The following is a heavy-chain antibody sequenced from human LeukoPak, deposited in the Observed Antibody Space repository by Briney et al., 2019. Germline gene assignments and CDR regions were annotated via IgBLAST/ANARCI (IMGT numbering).Heavy chain of an antibody. D-gene: IGHD2/OR15-2a*01. CDR1: GFTFSSYA. CDR3: ALSPGLVPFDY. Sequence: GGSLRLSCAASGFTFSSYAMSWVRQAPGKGLEWVSVISDSGGSTYYADSVKGRFTISRDNSKNTLYLQMNSLRAEDTAVYYCALSPGLVPFDYWGQGTLVTVSS. CDR2: ISDSGGST. J-gene: IGHJ4*02. V-gene: IGHV3-23*01.